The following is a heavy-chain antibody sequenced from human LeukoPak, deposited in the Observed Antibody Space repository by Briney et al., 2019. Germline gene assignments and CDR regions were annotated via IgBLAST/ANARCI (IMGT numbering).Heavy chain of an antibody. CDR2: IYYSGST. Sequence: SETLSLTCTVSGGSLSSYYWIWIRQPPGKGLEWIGDIYYSGSTNYNPSLKSRVTISVDTSKNQFSLKLSSVTAADTAVYYCARLPGAAAGTSLFDYWGQGALVTVSS. J-gene: IGHJ4*02. V-gene: IGHV4-59*12. CDR1: GGSLSSYY. CDR3: ARLPGAAAGTSLFDY. D-gene: IGHD6-13*01.